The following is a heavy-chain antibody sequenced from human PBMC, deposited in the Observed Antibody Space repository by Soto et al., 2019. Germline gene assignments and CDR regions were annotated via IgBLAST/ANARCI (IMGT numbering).Heavy chain of an antibody. D-gene: IGHD3-16*01. CDR2: IDSAGTST. V-gene: IGHV3-74*01. CDR1: GFTFSSYW. J-gene: IGHJ6*02. Sequence: AGGSLRLSCAASGFTFSSYWMHWVRQAPGKGLVWVSRIDSAGTSTYYADSVQGRFTISRDNAKNTLYLQMNSLRAEDTALYYCARGPFYVDVWGQGTAVTVSS. CDR3: ARGPFYVDV.